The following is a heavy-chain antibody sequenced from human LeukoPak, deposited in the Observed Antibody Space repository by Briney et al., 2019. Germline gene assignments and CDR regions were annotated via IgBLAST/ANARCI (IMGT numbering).Heavy chain of an antibody. J-gene: IGHJ6*02. CDR1: GGSISTYY. Sequence: SETLSLTCTVSGGSISTYYWNWIRQTPGKGLEWIGYIHYSGTTNYNPSLKSRVTISVVTPKNQFSLRLSSVSAADTAVYYCARERAAPGSYYYYGMDVWGQGTTVTVSS. V-gene: IGHV4-59*01. D-gene: IGHD6-13*01. CDR2: IHYSGTT. CDR3: ARERAAPGSYYYYGMDV.